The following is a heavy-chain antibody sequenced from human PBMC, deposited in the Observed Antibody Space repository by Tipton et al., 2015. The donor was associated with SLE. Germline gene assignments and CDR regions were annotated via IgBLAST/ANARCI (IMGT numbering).Heavy chain of an antibody. J-gene: IGHJ4*02. CDR2: IYYSGST. Sequence: TLSLTCAVYGGSFSGYYWSWIRQPPGKGLEWIGYIYYSGSTYYNPSLKSRVTISVDTSKNQFSLKLSSVTAADTAVYYCARASYGLGNSYWGQGTLVTVSS. D-gene: IGHD4-17*01. CDR1: GGSFSGYY. V-gene: IGHV4-30-4*08. CDR3: ARASYGLGNSY.